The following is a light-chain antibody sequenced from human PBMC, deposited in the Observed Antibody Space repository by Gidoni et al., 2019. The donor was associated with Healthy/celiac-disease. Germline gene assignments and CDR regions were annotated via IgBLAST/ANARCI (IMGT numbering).Light chain of an antibody. J-gene: IGKJ4*01. CDR1: QSVSSY. CDR3: QQRCNWPLT. Sequence: EIVLTQSPATLSLSPGERATLSCRASQSVSSYLAWYQQNPGQAPRLLIYDASIMATGIPARFSGSGSGTDFTLTISSLEPEDFAVYYCQQRCNWPLTFGGGTKVEIK. CDR2: DAS. V-gene: IGKV3-11*01.